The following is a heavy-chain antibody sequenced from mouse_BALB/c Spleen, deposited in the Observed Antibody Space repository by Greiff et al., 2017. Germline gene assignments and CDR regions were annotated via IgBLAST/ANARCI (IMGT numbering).Heavy chain of an antibody. CDR3: ARIALLRDFDY. V-gene: IGHV8-8*01. CDR1: GFSLSTSGMS. J-gene: IGHJ2*01. CDR2: IWWNDDK. Sequence: QVTLKESGPGILQPSQTLSLTCSFSGFSLSTSGMSVGWIRQPSGKGLEWLAHIWWNDDKYYNPALKSRLTISKDTSNNQVFLKIASVVTADTATYYCARIALLRDFDYWGQGTTLTVSS. D-gene: IGHD1-1*01.